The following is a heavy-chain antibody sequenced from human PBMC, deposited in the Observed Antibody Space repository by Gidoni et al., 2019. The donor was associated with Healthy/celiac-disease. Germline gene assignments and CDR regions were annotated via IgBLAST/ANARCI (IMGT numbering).Heavy chain of an antibody. CDR3: ARGLSSSWIVVVDGGFDP. CDR2: ISSSGSTI. Sequence: EVQLVASGGGLVQPGGSLSLTCASSGFTFGSYERNWVRQAPGKGLEWVSYISSSGSTIYYADSVKGRFTISRDNAKNSLYLQMNSLRAEDTAVYYCARGLSSSWIVVVDGGFDPWGQGTLVTVSS. CDR1: GFTFGSYE. V-gene: IGHV3-48*03. J-gene: IGHJ5*02. D-gene: IGHD3-22*01.